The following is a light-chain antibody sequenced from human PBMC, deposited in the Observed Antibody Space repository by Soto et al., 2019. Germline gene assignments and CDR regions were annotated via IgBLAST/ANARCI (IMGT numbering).Light chain of an antibody. CDR1: QSVLYSSNNKNY. V-gene: IGKV4-1*01. Sequence: DIVMTQSPDSLAVSLGDRATINCKSSQSVLYSSNNKNYLAWYQQKQGQPPKLLIYWASTRESGVPDRFSGSGSGRYFAVRASSLQAEDVAVYYCQQYYSIPIPVAQGTRLEIK. CDR2: WAS. J-gene: IGKJ5*01. CDR3: QQYYSIPIP.